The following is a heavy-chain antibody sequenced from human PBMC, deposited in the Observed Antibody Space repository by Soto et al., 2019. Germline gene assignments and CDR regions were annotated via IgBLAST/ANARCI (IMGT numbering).Heavy chain of an antibody. CDR1: GFTVSSNY. CDR3: AMVNWGSLGAFDI. V-gene: IGHV3-53*01. Sequence: GGSLRLSCAASGFTVSSNYMSWVRQAPGKGLEWVSVIYSGGSTYYADSVKGRFTISRDNSKNTLYLQMNSLRAEDTAVYYCAMVNWGSLGAFDIWGQGTRVTV. J-gene: IGHJ3*02. D-gene: IGHD7-27*01. CDR2: IYSGGST.